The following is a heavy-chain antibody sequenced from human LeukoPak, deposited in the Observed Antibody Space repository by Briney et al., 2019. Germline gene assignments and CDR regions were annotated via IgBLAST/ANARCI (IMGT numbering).Heavy chain of an antibody. CDR2: INHSGST. CDR1: GRSFSGYY. D-gene: IGHD3-10*01. Sequence: SKTLSLTCAVYGRSFSGYYWSWIRQPPGKGLEWIGEINHSGSTNYNPSLKSRVTISVDTSKNQFSLKLSSVTAADTAVYYCARANYYGSGIDYWGQGTLVTVSS. CDR3: ARANYYGSGIDY. V-gene: IGHV4-34*01. J-gene: IGHJ4*02.